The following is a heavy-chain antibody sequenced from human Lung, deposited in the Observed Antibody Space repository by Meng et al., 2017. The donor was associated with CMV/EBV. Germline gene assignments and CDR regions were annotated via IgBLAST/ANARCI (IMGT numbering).Heavy chain of an antibody. CDR3: TKSVAYYDIRGHLSGYYFDY. D-gene: IGHD3-22*01. Sequence: SXAASGFTFSTSWMSWVRQAPGKGLEWVASIKQDGSEKYYVDSVKGRFTISRDNAKNSLYLQMNSLRAEDTAVYYCTKSVAYYDIRGHLSGYYFDYWXQGTXVTVSS. J-gene: IGHJ4*02. CDR1: GFTFSTSW. CDR2: IKQDGSEK. V-gene: IGHV3-7*03.